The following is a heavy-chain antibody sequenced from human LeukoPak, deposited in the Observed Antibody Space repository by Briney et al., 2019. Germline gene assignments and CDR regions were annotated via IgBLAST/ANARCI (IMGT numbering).Heavy chain of an antibody. D-gene: IGHD3-10*01. CDR3: VAGSGSYSWYYYGMDV. CDR1: GGSISSSHW. J-gene: IGHJ6*02. V-gene: IGHV4-4*02. CDR2: IYHSGST. Sequence: SETLSLTCAVSGGSISSSHWWSWVRQSPGKGLEWIGEIYHSGSTNYNPSLKSRVTISVDESKNQFSLKLSSVTAADTAVYYCVAGSGSYSWYYYGMDVWGQGTAVTVSS.